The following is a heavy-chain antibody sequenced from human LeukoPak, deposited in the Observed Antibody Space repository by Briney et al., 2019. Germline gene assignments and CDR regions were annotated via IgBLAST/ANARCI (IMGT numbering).Heavy chain of an antibody. V-gene: IGHV1-24*01. J-gene: IGHJ4*02. Sequence: ASVKVSCEVSGYSLSELSMHWVRQAPGKGLEYMGGFDPGERKLIYAEKLQGRVTMTEDKSTDTAYMELSSLRSEDTAVYYCAIGDEWQLLDYWGQGTLVTVSS. CDR3: AIGDEWQLLDY. CDR2: FDPGERKL. CDR1: GYSLSELS. D-gene: IGHD3-10*01.